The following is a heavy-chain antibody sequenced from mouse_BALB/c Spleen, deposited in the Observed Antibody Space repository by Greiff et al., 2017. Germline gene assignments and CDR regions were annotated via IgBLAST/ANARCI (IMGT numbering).Heavy chain of an antibody. V-gene: IGHV1-67*01. CDR1: GYTFTDYA. CDR3: ARDDYWFAY. Sequence: QVQLQQSGPELVRPGESVKISCKGSGYTFTDYAMHWVKQSHAKSLECIGVISIYYDNTNYNQKFKGKATMTVDKSSSTAYMELARLTSEDSAIYYCARDDYWFAYWGQGTLVTVSA. J-gene: IGHJ3*01. D-gene: IGHD2-4*01. CDR2: ISIYYDNT.